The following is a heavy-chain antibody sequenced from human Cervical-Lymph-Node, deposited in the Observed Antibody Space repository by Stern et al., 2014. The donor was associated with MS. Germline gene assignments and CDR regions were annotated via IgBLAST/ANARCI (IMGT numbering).Heavy chain of an antibody. V-gene: IGHV4-59*01. CDR2: IYYSGST. CDR3: ARGGGGWDWFDP. D-gene: IGHD6-19*01. CDR1: GGSITNYY. J-gene: IGHJ5*02. Sequence: QLQLQESGPGLVKPSETLSLTCTVSGGSITNYYWSWIRQPPGKGLEWIGYIYYSGSTNYNPSLKSRVTISVDTSKNQFSLKLSSVTAADTAVYYCARGGGGWDWFDPWGQGTLVTVSS.